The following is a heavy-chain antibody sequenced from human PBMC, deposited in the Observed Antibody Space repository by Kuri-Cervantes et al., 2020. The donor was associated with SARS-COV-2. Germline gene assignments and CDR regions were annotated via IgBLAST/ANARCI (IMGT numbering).Heavy chain of an antibody. V-gene: IGHV1-18*01. CDR2: ISAYNGNT. CDR1: GYSFTSYG. J-gene: IGHJ4*02. D-gene: IGHD3-10*01. CDR3: AREAWFGELLGLFDY. Sequence: ASVKVSCKGSGYSFTSYGISWVRQAPGQGLEWMGCISAYNGNTNYAQKLQGRVTMTTDTSTSTAYMELRSLRSDDTAVYYCAREAWFGELLGLFDYWGQGTLVTVSS.